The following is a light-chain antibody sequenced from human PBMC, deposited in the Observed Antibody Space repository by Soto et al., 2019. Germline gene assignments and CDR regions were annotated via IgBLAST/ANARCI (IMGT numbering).Light chain of an antibody. Sequence: EIVLTQSPGTLSLSPGERATLSCRASQSVSSSLAWYQQRPGQAPRLLIYDASSRATGIPDRFSGSGSGTGFTLTITRLEPEDFAVYYCQHYGSSRTFGQGTK. CDR2: DAS. J-gene: IGKJ1*01. CDR3: QHYGSSRT. V-gene: IGKV3-20*01. CDR1: QSVSSS.